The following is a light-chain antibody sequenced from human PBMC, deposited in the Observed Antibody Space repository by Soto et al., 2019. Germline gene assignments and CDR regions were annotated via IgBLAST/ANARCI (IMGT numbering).Light chain of an antibody. CDR3: GTWDINLDTVV. CDR1: SSNFGGNY. CDR2: DNH. Sequence: QSVLTQPPSVSAAPGQKVTISCSGSSSNFGGNYVSWYQVVPRTAPKLLIYDNHKRHSGVPDRFSGSKSGTSATLGIADLHAGDEAHYYCGTWDINLDTVVFGGGTKVTVL. J-gene: IGLJ2*01. V-gene: IGLV1-51*01.